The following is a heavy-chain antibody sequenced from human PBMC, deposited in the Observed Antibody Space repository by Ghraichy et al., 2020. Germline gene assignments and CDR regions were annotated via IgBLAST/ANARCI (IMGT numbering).Heavy chain of an antibody. J-gene: IGHJ4*02. D-gene: IGHD3-10*01. CDR3: AKARYGSGSYYSPIDY. Sequence: GGSLRLSCAASGFTFSSYGMSWVRQAPGKGLEWVSAISGSGGSTYYADSVKGRFTISRDNSKNTLYLQMNSLRAEDTAIYYCAKARYGSGSYYSPIDYWGQGTLVTVSS. CDR1: GFTFSSYG. CDR2: ISGSGGST. V-gene: IGHV3-23*01.